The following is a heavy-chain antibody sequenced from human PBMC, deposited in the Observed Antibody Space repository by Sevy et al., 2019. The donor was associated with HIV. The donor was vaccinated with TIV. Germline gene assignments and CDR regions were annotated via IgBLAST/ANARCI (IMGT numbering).Heavy chain of an antibody. V-gene: IGHV3-7*01. CDR1: GFTFSSYW. CDR3: ARGGPIVDAALIPWGMDV. CDR2: IKQGGNEK. J-gene: IGHJ6*02. Sequence: GGSLRLSCAASGFTFSSYWMNWVRQAPGKGLEWVANIKQGGNEKYYVDSVKGRLTLSRDNAKNSVSLQMNSLRAEATAVYYCARGGPIVDAALIPWGMDVWGQGTTVTVSS. D-gene: IGHD5-18*01.